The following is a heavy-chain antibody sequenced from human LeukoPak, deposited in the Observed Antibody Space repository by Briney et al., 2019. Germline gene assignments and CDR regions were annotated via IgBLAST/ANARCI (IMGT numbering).Heavy chain of an antibody. CDR1: GFAFSSYA. D-gene: IGHD1-26*01. J-gene: IGHJ1*01. CDR2: ISGSGGST. V-gene: IGHV3-23*01. CDR3: AKVYKIVGATLGYFQH. Sequence: GRSLRLSCAASGFAFSSYAMSWVRQAPGKGLEWVSAISGSGGSTYYADSVKGRFTISRDNSKNTLYLQMNSLRAGDTAVYYCAKVYKIVGATLGYFQHWGQGTLVTVSS.